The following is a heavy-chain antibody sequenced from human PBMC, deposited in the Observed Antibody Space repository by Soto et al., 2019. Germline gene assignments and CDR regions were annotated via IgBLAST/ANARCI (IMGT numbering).Heavy chain of an antibody. CDR3: ASLIGTSWFVG. D-gene: IGHD6-13*01. Sequence: QVQLLQSGPGLVKPSQTLSLTCAISGDSVSSNIVTWDWIRQSPSRGLEWLGRTYYRSQWFNDYAVSVKSRMTINADTSKNQFSLQLNYVTPEDTAVYYCASLIGTSWFVGWGQGTPVTVSS. J-gene: IGHJ4*02. V-gene: IGHV6-1*01. CDR1: GDSVSSNIVT. CDR2: TYYRSQWFN.